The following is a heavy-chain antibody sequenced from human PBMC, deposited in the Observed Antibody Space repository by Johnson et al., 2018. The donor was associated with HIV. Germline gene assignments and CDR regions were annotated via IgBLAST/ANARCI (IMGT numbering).Heavy chain of an antibody. CDR2: ISGSGGST. CDR1: GFTVRSNY. V-gene: IGHV3-53*01. J-gene: IGHJ3*02. CDR3: ARDWGTIQLWSSGAFDI. Sequence: VQLVESGGGLTQPGGSLRLSCAASGFTVRSNYMSWVRQAPGKGLEWVSVISGSGGSTYYADSVKGRFTISRDNSNNTLYLQMNSLRAEDTAVYYCARDWGTIQLWSSGAFDIWGQGTMVTVSS. D-gene: IGHD5-18*01.